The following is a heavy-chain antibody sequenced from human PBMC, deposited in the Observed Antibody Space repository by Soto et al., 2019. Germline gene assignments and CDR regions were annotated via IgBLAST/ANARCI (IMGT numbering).Heavy chain of an antibody. CDR3: AKEQLVLGLNAFGF. V-gene: IGHV3-30*18. D-gene: IGHD6-6*01. CDR1: GFTFSSYG. CDR2: ISYDGSNK. Sequence: GGSLRLSCAASGFTFSSYGMHWVRQAPGKGLEWVAVISYDGSNKYYADSVKGRFTISRDNSKNTLYLQMNSLRAEDTAVYYCAKEQLVLGLNAFGFWGQGTMVPVSS. J-gene: IGHJ3*01.